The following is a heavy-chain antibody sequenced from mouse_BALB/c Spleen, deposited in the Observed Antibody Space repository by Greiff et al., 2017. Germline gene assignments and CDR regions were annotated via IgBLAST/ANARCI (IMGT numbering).Heavy chain of an antibody. Sequence: EVKLMESGGGLVKLGGSLKLSCAASGFTFSSYYMSWVRQTPEKRLELVAAINSNGGSTYYPDTVKGRFTISRDNAKNTLYLQMSSLKSEDTALYYCARHFLVATPYAMDYWGQGTSVTVSS. CDR1: GFTFSSYY. D-gene: IGHD1-1*01. CDR3: ARHFLVATPYAMDY. J-gene: IGHJ4*01. V-gene: IGHV5-6-2*01. CDR2: INSNGGST.